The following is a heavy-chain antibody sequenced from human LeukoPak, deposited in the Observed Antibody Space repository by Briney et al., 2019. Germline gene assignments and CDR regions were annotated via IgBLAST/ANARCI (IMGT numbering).Heavy chain of an antibody. CDR2: IYYSGST. J-gene: IGHJ2*01. D-gene: IGHD2/OR15-2a*01. Sequence: PSETLSLTCTVSGGSISSSSYYWGWIRQPPGKGLEWIGSIYYSGSTYYNPSLKSRVTISVDTSKNQFSLKLSSVTAADTAVYYCARHSRHNWYFDLWGRGTLVTVSS. CDR1: GGSISSSSYY. V-gene: IGHV4-39*01. CDR3: ARHSRHNWYFDL.